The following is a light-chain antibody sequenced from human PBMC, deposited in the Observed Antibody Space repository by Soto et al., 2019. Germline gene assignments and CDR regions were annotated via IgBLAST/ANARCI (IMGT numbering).Light chain of an antibody. CDR1: QGISNY. V-gene: IGKV1-9*01. CDR3: QHLNGFPLT. J-gene: IGKJ4*01. CDR2: VAS. Sequence: DIQLTQSPSFLSASVGDRVTITCRASQGISNYVAWYQQKPGKAPKLLIYVASTLQSGVPSRFSGSGSGTEVSLTISSLHPEDFATYYCQHLNGFPLTFGGGTTVEIK.